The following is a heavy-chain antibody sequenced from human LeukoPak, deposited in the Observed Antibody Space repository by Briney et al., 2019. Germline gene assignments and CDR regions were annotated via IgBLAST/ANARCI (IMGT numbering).Heavy chain of an antibody. D-gene: IGHD3-16*02. CDR1: GYTFTGYY. V-gene: IGHV1-2*02. CDR3: ARGGVSGSGSYLDYVWGSYRSIGDY. Sequence: GASVKVSCKASGYTFTGYYIQWVRQAPGQGLEWMGWINPHSGGTNYAQKLQGRVTMTTDTSTSTAYMELRSLRSDDTAVYYCARGGVSGSGSYLDYVWGSYRSIGDYWGQGTLVTVSS. CDR2: INPHSGGT. J-gene: IGHJ4*02.